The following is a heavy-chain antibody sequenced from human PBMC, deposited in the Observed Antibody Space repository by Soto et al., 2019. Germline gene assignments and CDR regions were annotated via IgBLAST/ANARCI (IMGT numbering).Heavy chain of an antibody. CDR2: IYYSGST. J-gene: IGHJ6*02. CDR3: ARGYSSSSSLYYYYYYGMDV. V-gene: IGHV4-59*01. D-gene: IGHD6-13*01. Sequence: SETLSLTCTVSDGSIRSYYWSWIRQPPGKGLEWIGYIYYSGSTNYNPSLKSRVTISVDTSKNQFSLKLSSVTAADTAVYYCARGYSSSSSLYYYYYYGMDVWGQGTTVTVSS. CDR1: DGSIRSYY.